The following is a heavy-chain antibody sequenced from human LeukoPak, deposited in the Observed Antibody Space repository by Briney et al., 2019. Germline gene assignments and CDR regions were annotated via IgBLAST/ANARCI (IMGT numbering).Heavy chain of an antibody. D-gene: IGHD4-11*01. V-gene: IGHV3-21*01. Sequence: GGSLRLSCAASGFTFSSYSMNWVRQAPGKGLEWVSSISSSSSYIYYADSVKGRFTISRDNAKNSLYLQMNSLRAEDAAVYYCARDQDYSNYVLFDYWGQGTLVTVSS. CDR1: GFTFSSYS. J-gene: IGHJ4*02. CDR2: ISSSSSYI. CDR3: ARDQDYSNYVLFDY.